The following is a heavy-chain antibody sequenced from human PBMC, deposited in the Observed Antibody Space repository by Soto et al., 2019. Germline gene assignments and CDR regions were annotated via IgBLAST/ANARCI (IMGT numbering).Heavy chain of an antibody. CDR3: ARARGLSYYYTMDV. V-gene: IGHV4-59*01. CDR2: IFYSGST. J-gene: IGHJ6*02. Sequence: SETLSLTCTVSGGSLSSYFWNWIRQPPGKGLEWIGNIFYSGSTNYNPSLKSRVTISVDTSKNQFSLKLSSVTAVDTAVYHCARARGLSYYYTMDVWAQGTTVTVSS. CDR1: GGSLSSYF.